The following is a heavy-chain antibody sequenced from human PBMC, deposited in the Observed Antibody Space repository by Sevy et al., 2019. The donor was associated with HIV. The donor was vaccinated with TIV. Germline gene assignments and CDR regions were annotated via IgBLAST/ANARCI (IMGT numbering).Heavy chain of an antibody. CDR1: GVTISNYA. V-gene: IGHV3-23*01. D-gene: IGHD3-22*01. CDR2: ISGSGGST. J-gene: IGHJ4*02. Sequence: GGSLRLSCATSGVTISNYAMNWVRQAPGKGLEWVSGISGSGGSTYYADSVKGRFTISRDNSKNTLYLQMNGLRAEDTAVYYCAKDSYFDNTLFDYWGQGTLVTVSS. CDR3: AKDSYFDNTLFDY.